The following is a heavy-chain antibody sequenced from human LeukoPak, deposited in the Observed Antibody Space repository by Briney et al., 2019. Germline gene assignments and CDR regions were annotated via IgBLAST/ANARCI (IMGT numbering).Heavy chain of an antibody. Sequence: GSSVKVSCKASGGTFSSYAISWVRQAPGQGLEWMGGIIPIFGTANYAQKFQGRVTITAGKSTSTAYMELSSLRSEDTAVYYCAREGGYSYGYYFDYWGQGTLVTVSS. V-gene: IGHV1-69*06. J-gene: IGHJ4*02. D-gene: IGHD5-18*01. CDR2: IIPIFGTA. CDR1: GGTFSSYA. CDR3: AREGGYSYGYYFDY.